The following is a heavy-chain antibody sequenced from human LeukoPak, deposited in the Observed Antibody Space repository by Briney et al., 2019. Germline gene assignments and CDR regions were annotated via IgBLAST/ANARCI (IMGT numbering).Heavy chain of an antibody. CDR3: TTSGTPFQY. Sequence: GGSLRLSCAASGFTFNNAWMSWVRLAPGKGLEWVGRIKNEDDGGTTDYAAPVKGRFTISRDDSKNLLYLQMNSLKTECTALYYCTTSGTPFQYWGQGTLVTVSS. CDR1: GFTFNNAW. CDR2: IKNEDDGGTT. D-gene: IGHD3-10*01. V-gene: IGHV3-15*01. J-gene: IGHJ4*02.